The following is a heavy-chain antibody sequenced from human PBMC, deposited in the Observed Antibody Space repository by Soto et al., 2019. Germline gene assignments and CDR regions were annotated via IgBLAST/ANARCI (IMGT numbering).Heavy chain of an antibody. D-gene: IGHD4-4*01. V-gene: IGHV1-58*01. CDR1: GFTFTSSA. J-gene: IGHJ6*02. CDR3: AAARYSNYARPKYGMDV. Sequence: SVKVSCKASGFTFTSSAVQWVRQARGQRLEWIGWIVVGSGNTNYAQKFQERVTITRDMSTSTAYMELSSLRSEDTAVYYCAAARYSNYARPKYGMDVWGQGTTVTV. CDR2: IVVGSGNT.